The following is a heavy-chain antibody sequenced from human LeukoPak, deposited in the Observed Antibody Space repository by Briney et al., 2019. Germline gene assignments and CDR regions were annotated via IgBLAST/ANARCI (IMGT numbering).Heavy chain of an antibody. D-gene: IGHD3-22*01. V-gene: IGHV3-20*02. CDR2: INWNGGST. CDR1: GFTFDDYG. J-gene: IGHJ4*02. Sequence: GGSLRLSFAASGFTFDDYGMSWVRQAPGKGLEWVSGINWNGGSTGYADSVKGRVTIPRDNAKHSLSLQINSLRAEGTSLCDCARDGIDYDSSGYLDYWGQGTLVTVSS. CDR3: ARDGIDYDSSGYLDY.